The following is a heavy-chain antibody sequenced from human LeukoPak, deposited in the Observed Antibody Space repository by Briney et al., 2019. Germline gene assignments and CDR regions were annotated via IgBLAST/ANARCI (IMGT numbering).Heavy chain of an antibody. Sequence: PSETLSLTCTVSGVSISSSGSYWAWIRQPPGKGLDWIGTISYAGSPNYNPSLNSRVTMSSDTSSNQFSLRLSSVTDADTAMYYCARVMAVLRYGADYWGRGSLVTVSS. D-gene: IGHD3-9*01. V-gene: IGHV4-39*07. CDR1: GVSISSSGSY. CDR2: ISYAGSP. J-gene: IGHJ4*02. CDR3: ARVMAVLRYGADY.